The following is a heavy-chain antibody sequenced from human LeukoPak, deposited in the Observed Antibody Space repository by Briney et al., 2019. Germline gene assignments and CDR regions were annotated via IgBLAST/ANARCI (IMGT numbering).Heavy chain of an antibody. CDR2: IYYSGST. V-gene: IGHV4-61*01. Sequence: SETLSLTCTVSGGSVSSGSYYWSWIRQPPGKGLEWIGYIYYSGSTNYNPSLKRRVTISVDTSKNQFSLKLSSVTAADTAVYYCAKRTTVTTSGPYYFDYWGQGTLVTVSS. CDR3: AKRTTVTTSGPYYFDY. D-gene: IGHD4-17*01. CDR1: GGSVSSGSYY. J-gene: IGHJ4*02.